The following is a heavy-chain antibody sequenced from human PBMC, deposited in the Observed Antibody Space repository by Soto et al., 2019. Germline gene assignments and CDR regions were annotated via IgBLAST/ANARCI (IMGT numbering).Heavy chain of an antibody. J-gene: IGHJ5*02. CDR2: IIPIFGTT. V-gene: IGHV1-69*06. D-gene: IGHD3-22*01. CDR3: ASVRRDSGYFTTWLDP. Sequence: QVHLMQSGAEVKKPGSSVKVSCKASGGTFGSDAITWVRQAPGQGIEWVGRIIPIFGTTNYAQNLQGRVTISADKSRLTSYMELHSLPSDDTGFYYCASVRRDSGYFTTWLDPGGQGTQVAVSS. CDR1: GGTFGSDA.